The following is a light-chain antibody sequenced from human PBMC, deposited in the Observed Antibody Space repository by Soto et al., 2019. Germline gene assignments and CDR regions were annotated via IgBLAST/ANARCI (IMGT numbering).Light chain of an antibody. Sequence: QSALAQPASVSGSPGQSITISCTGTSSDVGNYKYVSWYQQHPGKAPKLMIYEVSNRPSGVSNRFSGSKSGNTASLTISGLQAEDETDYYCFSYTSSGTYVFGNGTEVTVL. CDR1: SSDVGNYKY. CDR2: EVS. J-gene: IGLJ1*01. V-gene: IGLV2-14*01. CDR3: FSYTSSGTYV.